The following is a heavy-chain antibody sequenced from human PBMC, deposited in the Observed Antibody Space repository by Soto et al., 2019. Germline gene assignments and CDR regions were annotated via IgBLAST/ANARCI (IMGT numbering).Heavy chain of an antibody. CDR3: ARVRGVGATTLGWFDP. J-gene: IGHJ5*02. V-gene: IGHV1-69*01. CDR2: IIPIFGTA. CDR1: GGTFSSYA. D-gene: IGHD1-26*01. Sequence: QVQLVQSGAEVKKPGFSVKVSCKASGGTFSSYAISWVRQAPGQGLEWMGGIIPIFGTANYAQKFQGRVTITADESTSTAYMELSSLRSEDTAVYYCARVRGVGATTLGWFDPWGQGTLVTVSS.